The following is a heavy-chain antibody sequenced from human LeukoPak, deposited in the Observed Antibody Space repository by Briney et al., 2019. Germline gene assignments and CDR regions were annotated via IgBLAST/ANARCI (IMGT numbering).Heavy chain of an antibody. D-gene: IGHD4-17*01. CDR1: GFTFNNYG. CDR3: ASAQLRSLDY. Sequence: GGSLRLSCAASGFTFNNYGMHWVRQAPGKGLEWVTFIRYDGSDTYYADSVKGRFTISRDNSKNTLYLQMNSLRAEDTAVYYCASAQLRSLDYWGQGTLVTVSS. J-gene: IGHJ4*02. CDR2: IRYDGSDT. V-gene: IGHV3-30*02.